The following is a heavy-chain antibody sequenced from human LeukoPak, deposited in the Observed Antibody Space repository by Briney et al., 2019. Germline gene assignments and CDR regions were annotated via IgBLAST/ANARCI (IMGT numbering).Heavy chain of an antibody. Sequence: GGSLRLSCAASGFTVSSNYMSWVRQAPGKGLEWVSVIYSGGSTYYADSVKGRFTISRDNSKNTLYLQMNSLRAEDTAVYYCARDYYDSSGSSFDYWGQGTLVTVSS. CDR1: GFTVSSNY. D-gene: IGHD3-22*01. V-gene: IGHV3-53*01. CDR2: IYSGGST. J-gene: IGHJ4*02. CDR3: ARDYYDSSGSSFDY.